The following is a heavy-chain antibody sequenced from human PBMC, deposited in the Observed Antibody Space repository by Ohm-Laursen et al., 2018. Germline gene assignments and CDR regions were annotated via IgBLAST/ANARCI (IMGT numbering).Heavy chain of an antibody. Sequence: SLRLSCAASGITFSRYAMHWVRQAPGKGLEWVSAISGSGGSTYYADSVKGRFTISRDNSKNTLYLQMNSLRAEDTAVYYCARTGDWANWFDPWGQGTLVTVSS. V-gene: IGHV3-23*01. D-gene: IGHD7-27*01. CDR2: ISGSGGST. CDR1: GITFSRYA. CDR3: ARTGDWANWFDP. J-gene: IGHJ5*02.